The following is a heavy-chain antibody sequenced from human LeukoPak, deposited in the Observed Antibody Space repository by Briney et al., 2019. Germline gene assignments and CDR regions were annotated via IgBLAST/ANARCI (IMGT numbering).Heavy chain of an antibody. CDR2: IYYSGST. D-gene: IGHD1-20*01. CDR1: GGSISSYY. Sequence: PSETLSLTCTVSGGSISSYYWSWIRQPPGKGLEWIGYIYYSGSTNYNPSLKSRVTISVDTSKNQFSLKLSSVTAADTAVYYCAREVTGTTSWFDPWGQGTLVTVSS. V-gene: IGHV4-59*01. CDR3: AREVTGTTSWFDP. J-gene: IGHJ5*02.